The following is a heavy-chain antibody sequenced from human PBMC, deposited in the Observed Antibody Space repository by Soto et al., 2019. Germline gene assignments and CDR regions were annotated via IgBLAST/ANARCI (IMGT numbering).Heavy chain of an antibody. CDR2: IYYSGST. D-gene: IGHD3-16*02. CDR1: GGSVSSGSYY. CDR3: ARDISGDYVWGSYRYTSRFDP. J-gene: IGHJ5*02. Sequence: SETLSLTCTVSGGSVSSGSYYWSWILQPPGKGLEWIGYIYYSGSTNYNPSLKSRVTISVDTSKNQFSLKLSSVTAADTAVYYCARDISGDYVWGSYRYTSRFDPWGQGTLVTVSS. V-gene: IGHV4-61*01.